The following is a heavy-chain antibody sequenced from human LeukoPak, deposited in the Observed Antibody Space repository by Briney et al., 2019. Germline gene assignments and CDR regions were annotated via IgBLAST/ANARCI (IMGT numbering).Heavy chain of an antibody. Sequence: GGSLRLSCAASGFTFSSYAMSWVRQAPGKGLEWVSAISGSGGSTYYADSVKGRFTISRDNSKNTPYLQMNSLRAEDTAVYYCANGRGRRRLADYYFDYWGQGTPVTVSS. D-gene: IGHD6-19*01. J-gene: IGHJ4*02. CDR2: ISGSGGST. V-gene: IGHV3-23*01. CDR1: GFTFSSYA. CDR3: ANGRGRRRLADYYFDY.